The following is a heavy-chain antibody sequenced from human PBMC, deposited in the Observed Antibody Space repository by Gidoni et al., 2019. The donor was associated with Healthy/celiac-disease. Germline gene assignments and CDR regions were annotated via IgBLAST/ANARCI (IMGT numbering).Heavy chain of an antibody. Sequence: QVQLQQWGAGLLKPSETLSLTCTVYGGSFSGYYWSWIRQPPGKALEWIGEINHSGSTNYNPSLKSRVTISVDTSKNQFSLKLSSVTAADTAVYYCARAGLGGKGYYFDYWGQGTLVTVSS. D-gene: IGHD3-16*01. J-gene: IGHJ4*02. V-gene: IGHV4-34*01. CDR1: GGSFSGYY. CDR3: ARAGLGGKGYYFDY. CDR2: INHSGST.